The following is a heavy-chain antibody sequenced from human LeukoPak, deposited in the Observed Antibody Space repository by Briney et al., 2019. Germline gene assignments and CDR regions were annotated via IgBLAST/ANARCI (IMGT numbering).Heavy chain of an antibody. V-gene: IGHV4-34*01. CDR2: INHSGST. Sequence: SETLSLTCAVYGGSFSGYYWSWIRQPPGKGLEWIGEINHSGSTNYNPSLKSRVTISVDTSKNQFSLKLSSVTAADTAVYYCARRVAAAGTVGAFDIWGQGTMVTVSS. CDR1: GGSFSGYY. CDR3: ARRVAAAGTVGAFDI. J-gene: IGHJ3*02. D-gene: IGHD6-13*01.